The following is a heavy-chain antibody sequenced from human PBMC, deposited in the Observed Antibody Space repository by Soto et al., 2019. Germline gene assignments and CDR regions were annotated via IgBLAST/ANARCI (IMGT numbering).Heavy chain of an antibody. D-gene: IGHD6-6*01. CDR3: AGGGIAARRPRHYYYYYMDV. CDR1: GFTFSSYA. Sequence: GGSLRLSCAASGFTFSSYAMSWVRQAPGKGLEWVSAISGSGGSTYYADSVKGRFTISRDNSKNTLYLQMNSLRAEDTAVYYCAGGGIAARRPRHYYYYYMDVWGKGTTVTVSS. CDR2: ISGSGGST. V-gene: IGHV3-23*01. J-gene: IGHJ6*03.